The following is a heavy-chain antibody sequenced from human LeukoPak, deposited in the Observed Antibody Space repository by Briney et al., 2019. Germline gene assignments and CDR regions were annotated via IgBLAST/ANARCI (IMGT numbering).Heavy chain of an antibody. J-gene: IGHJ3*02. Sequence: GGSLRLSCAASGFTFDDYAMHWVRQAPGKGLEWVSGISWNSGSIGYADSVKGRFTISRDNAKNSLYLQMNSLRAEDTAVYYCAKDGDYDSSGYPDHDAFDIWGQGTVVTVSS. D-gene: IGHD3-22*01. CDR1: GFTFDDYA. CDR3: AKDGDYDSSGYPDHDAFDI. V-gene: IGHV3-9*01. CDR2: ISWNSGSI.